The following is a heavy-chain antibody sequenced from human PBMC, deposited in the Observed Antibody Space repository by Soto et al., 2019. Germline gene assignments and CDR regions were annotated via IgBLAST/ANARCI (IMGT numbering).Heavy chain of an antibody. D-gene: IGHD2-8*02. J-gene: IGHJ4*02. CDR1: SASFSVYY. Sequence: PDNMSTTCADYSASFSVYYCSWIRQPPGTGLEWIGEINHSGSTNYNPSLKSRVTISVDTSKNQFSLKLTSVTAADTAVYYCARDKITGLFDYWGQGTLVTVS. CDR3: ARDKITGLFDY. V-gene: IGHV4-34*01. CDR2: INHSGST.